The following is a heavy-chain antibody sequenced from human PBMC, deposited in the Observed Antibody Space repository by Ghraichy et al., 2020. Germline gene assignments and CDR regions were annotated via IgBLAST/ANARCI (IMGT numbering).Heavy chain of an antibody. CDR2: IYYSGST. CDR3: ARIRYAAAGTPGWFDP. CDR1: GGSISSSSYY. D-gene: IGHD6-13*01. Sequence: SETLSLTCTVSGGSISSSSYYWGWIRQPPGKGLEWIGSIYYSGSTYYNPSLKSRVTISVDTSKNQFSLKLSSVTAADTAVYYCARIRYAAAGTPGWFDPWGQGTLVTVSS. V-gene: IGHV4-39*07. J-gene: IGHJ5*02.